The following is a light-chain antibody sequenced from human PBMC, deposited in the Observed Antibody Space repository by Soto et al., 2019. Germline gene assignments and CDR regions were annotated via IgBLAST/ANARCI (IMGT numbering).Light chain of an antibody. CDR1: SSNIGAGYH. J-gene: IGLJ2*01. CDR2: GNS. Sequence: QSALTQPPSVSGAPGQRVTISCTGSSSNIGAGYHVHWYQQLPGTAPKLLIYGNSNRPSGVPDRFSGSKSGTSASLAITGLQAEDEADYYCQSYDSSLRGGVFGGGTKLTVL. V-gene: IGLV1-40*01. CDR3: QSYDSSLRGGV.